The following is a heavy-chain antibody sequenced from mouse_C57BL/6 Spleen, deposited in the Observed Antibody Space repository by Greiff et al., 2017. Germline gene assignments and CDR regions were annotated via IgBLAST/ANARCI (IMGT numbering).Heavy chain of an antibody. Sequence: VQLQQPGAELVRPGSSVKLSCKASGYTFTSYWMHWVKQRPIQGLEWIGNIDPSDSETHYNQKFKDKATLTVDKSSSTAYMQLSSLTSEDSAVYYCARGDYYGSSPPGFAYCGQGTLVTVSA. CDR3: ARGDYYGSSPPGFAY. CDR2: IDPSDSET. D-gene: IGHD1-1*01. CDR1: GYTFTSYW. J-gene: IGHJ3*01. V-gene: IGHV1-52*01.